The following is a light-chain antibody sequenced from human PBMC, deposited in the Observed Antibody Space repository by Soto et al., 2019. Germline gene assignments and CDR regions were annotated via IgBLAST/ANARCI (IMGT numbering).Light chain of an antibody. J-gene: IGKJ3*01. CDR3: QQFGTSSLVT. V-gene: IGKV3-15*01. Sequence: EIVMTQSPATLSVSPGERATLYCRASQSVSSNLAWYQQKPGQAPRLLIYGASTRATGIPARFSGSGSGTEFTLTISSLQSEDFAVYYCQQFGTSSLVTFGPGTKVDIK. CDR2: GAS. CDR1: QSVSSN.